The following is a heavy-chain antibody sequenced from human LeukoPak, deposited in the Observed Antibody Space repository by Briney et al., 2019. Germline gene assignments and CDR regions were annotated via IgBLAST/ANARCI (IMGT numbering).Heavy chain of an antibody. V-gene: IGHV4-4*02. Sequence: SETLSLTCAVSGGSISSSNWWSWVRQPPGKGLEWIGEIYHSGSTNYNPSLKSRVTISVDKSKNQLSLKLSSVTAADTAVYYCARGGFWSGYSFDYWGQGTLVTVSS. J-gene: IGHJ4*02. D-gene: IGHD3-3*01. CDR1: GGSISSSNW. CDR2: IYHSGST. CDR3: ARGGFWSGYSFDY.